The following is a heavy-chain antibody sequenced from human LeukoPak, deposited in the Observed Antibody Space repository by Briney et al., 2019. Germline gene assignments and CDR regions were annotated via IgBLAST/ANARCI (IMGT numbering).Heavy chain of an antibody. Sequence: GGSLRLSCAASGFTFSSYAMSWVRQAPGKGLEWVSAISGSGGSTYYADSVKGRFTISRDNSKNTLYLQMNSLRAEDTAVYYCARGGDYEGDAFDIWGQGTMVTVSS. CDR1: GFTFSSYA. V-gene: IGHV3-23*01. CDR3: ARGGDYEGDAFDI. J-gene: IGHJ3*02. D-gene: IGHD4-17*01. CDR2: ISGSGGST.